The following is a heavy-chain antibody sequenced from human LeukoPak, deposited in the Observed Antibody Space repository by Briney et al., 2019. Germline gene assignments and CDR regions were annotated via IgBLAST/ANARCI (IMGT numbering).Heavy chain of an antibody. V-gene: IGHV4-59*01. J-gene: IGHJ6*03. CDR3: ARDKGWDLLGRGGPGYMDV. D-gene: IGHD1-26*01. CDR1: GGSISSYY. Sequence: SETLSLTCTVSGGSISSYYWTWIRQPPGKGLEWIGHIYYSGSTEYNPSLKSRVTISVDASKNHFSLKLSSVTAADTALYYCARDKGWDLLGRGGPGYMDVWGKGTTVTVSS. CDR2: IYYSGST.